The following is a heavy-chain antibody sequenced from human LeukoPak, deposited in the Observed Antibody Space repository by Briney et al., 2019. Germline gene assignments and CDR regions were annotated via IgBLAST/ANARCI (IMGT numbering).Heavy chain of an antibody. CDR2: IIGEGRRI. J-gene: IGHJ4*02. CDR3: ARDSDYGFDR. V-gene: IGHV3-74*01. Sequence: GRSLRLSCAASAFTFNSYWMQFAPQPPGKGLVSVARIIGEGRRISCTASVKGRFTISRDKAKNTLYMQMNSLRAEDTAVYYCARDSDYGFDRWGQGTLVTVSS. CDR1: AFTFNSYW. D-gene: IGHD4-17*01.